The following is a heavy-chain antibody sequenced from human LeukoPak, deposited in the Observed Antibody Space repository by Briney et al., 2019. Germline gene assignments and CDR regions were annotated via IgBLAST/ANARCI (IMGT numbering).Heavy chain of an antibody. Sequence: QSGGSLRLSCAASGFIFSSYEMNWVRQAPGKGLEWVSYISSSGSTIYYADSVKGRFTISRDNAKNSLYLQMNSLRAEDTAVYYCARDSSGWHSLDYWGQGTLVTVSS. CDR2: ISSSGSTI. D-gene: IGHD6-19*01. V-gene: IGHV3-48*03. CDR1: GFIFSSYE. J-gene: IGHJ4*02. CDR3: ARDSSGWHSLDY.